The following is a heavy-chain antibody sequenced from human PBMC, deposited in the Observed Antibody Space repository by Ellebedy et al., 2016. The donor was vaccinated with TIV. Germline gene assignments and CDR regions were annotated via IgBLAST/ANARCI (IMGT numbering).Heavy chain of an antibody. CDR3: ARAIRFLETGHYYYYGMDV. D-gene: IGHD3-3*01. CDR1: GGSFSGYY. CDR2: INHSGST. V-gene: IGHV4-34*01. J-gene: IGHJ6*02. Sequence: MPSETLSLTCAVYGGSFSGYYWSWIRQPPGKGLEWIGEINHSGSTNYNPSLKSRVTISVDTSKNQFSLKLSSVTAADTAVYYCARAIRFLETGHYYYYGMDVWGQGTTVTVSS.